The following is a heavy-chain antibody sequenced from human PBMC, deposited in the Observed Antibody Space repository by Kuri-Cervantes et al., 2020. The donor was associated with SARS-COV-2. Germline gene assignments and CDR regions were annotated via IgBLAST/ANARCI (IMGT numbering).Heavy chain of an antibody. CDR2: IYTSGST. V-gene: IGHV4-61*02. CDR1: GGSISSGSYY. Sequence: SETLSLTCTVSGGSISSGSYYWSWIRQPAGKGLEWIGRIYTSGSTNYNPSLKSRVTISVDTSKNQFSLKLSSVTAADTAVYYCARHLAVAPPRDYWGQGTPVTVSS. D-gene: IGHD6-19*01. CDR3: ARHLAVAPPRDY. J-gene: IGHJ4*02.